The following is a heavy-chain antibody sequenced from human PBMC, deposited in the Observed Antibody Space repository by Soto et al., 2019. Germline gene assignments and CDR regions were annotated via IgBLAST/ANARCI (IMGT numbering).Heavy chain of an antibody. J-gene: IGHJ5*02. CDR3: ARRFSPPLPLANYNWFDP. CDR2: IYYSGST. V-gene: IGHV4-39*01. Sequence: QLQLQESGPGLVKPSETLSLTCTVSGGSISSSSYYWGWIRQPPGKGLEWIGSIYYSGSTYYNPSLKSRVIISVDTTKNQSSLNLSSVTAADTAVYSCARRFSPPLPLANYNWFDPWGQGTLVTVSS. CDR1: GGSISSSSYY. D-gene: IGHD1-1*01.